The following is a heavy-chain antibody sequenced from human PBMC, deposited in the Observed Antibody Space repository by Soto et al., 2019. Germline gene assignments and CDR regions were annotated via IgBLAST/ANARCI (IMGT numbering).Heavy chain of an antibody. CDR2: IGPSDSQT. V-gene: IGHV5-10-1*01. D-gene: IGHD3-22*01. J-gene: IGHJ4*02. Sequence: GESLKISCKGSGYSFAGYWITWVRQKPGKGLEWMGRIGPSDSQTYYSPSFRGHVTISATKSITTVFLQWSSLRASDTAMYYCARQIYDSDTGPNFQYYFDSWGQGTPVTVSS. CDR3: ARQIYDSDTGPNFQYYFDS. CDR1: GYSFAGYW.